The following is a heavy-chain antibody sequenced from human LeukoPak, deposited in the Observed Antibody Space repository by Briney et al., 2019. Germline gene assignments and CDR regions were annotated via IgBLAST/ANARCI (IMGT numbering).Heavy chain of an antibody. CDR3: ARSGYCSGGSCYYAFDI. D-gene: IGHD2-15*01. V-gene: IGHV3-74*01. Sequence: GGSLRLSCAASGFTFSSYWMHWVRQAPGKGLVWVSRINSDGSSTSYADSVKGRFTISRDNAKNTVYLQMNSLRAEDTAVYYCARSGYCSGGSCYYAFDIWGQGTMVTVSS. CDR1: GFTFSSYW. CDR2: INSDGSST. J-gene: IGHJ3*02.